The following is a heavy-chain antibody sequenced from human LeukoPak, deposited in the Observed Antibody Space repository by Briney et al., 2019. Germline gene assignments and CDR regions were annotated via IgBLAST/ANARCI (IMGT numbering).Heavy chain of an antibody. CDR1: GGSISSSNW. Sequence: SETLSLTCAVSGGSISSSNWWSWVRQPPGKGLEWIGEIYHSGSTNYNPSLKSRVTISVDKSKNQFSLKLSSVTAADTAVYYCARDGGARTFWFDPWGQGTLVTVSS. V-gene: IGHV4-4*02. D-gene: IGHD3-16*01. CDR3: ARDGGARTFWFDP. CDR2: IYHSGST. J-gene: IGHJ5*02.